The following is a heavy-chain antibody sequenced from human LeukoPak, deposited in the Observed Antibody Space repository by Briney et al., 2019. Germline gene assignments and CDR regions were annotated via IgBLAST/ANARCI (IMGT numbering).Heavy chain of an antibody. CDR2: INHSGST. V-gene: IGHV4-34*01. D-gene: IGHD3-10*01. J-gene: IGHJ6*03. CDR1: GGSFIGFH. CDR3: AKDTLWFGENYYYYMDV. Sequence: SETLSLTCAVYGGSFIGFHWNWIRQPPGKGLEWIGEINHSGSTNYNPSLKSRVTISVDTSKNQFSLKLSSVTAADTAVYYCAKDTLWFGENYYYYMDVWGKGTTVTISS.